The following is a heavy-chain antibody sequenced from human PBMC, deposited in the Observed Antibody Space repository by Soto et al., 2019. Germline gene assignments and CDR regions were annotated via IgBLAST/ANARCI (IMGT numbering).Heavy chain of an antibody. CDR2: IYSRGST. V-gene: IGHV4-31*03. Sequence: QVQLQESGPGLVKPSQTLSLTCTVSGGSISSGGYYWSWIRQHPGKGLEWIGYIYSRGSTYYNPSLKSRVTISVDTSKNQFSLKLSSVTAADTAVYYCARYHYGSVDNWFDPWGQGTLVTVSS. D-gene: IGHD3-10*01. CDR3: ARYHYGSVDNWFDP. J-gene: IGHJ5*02. CDR1: GGSISSGGYY.